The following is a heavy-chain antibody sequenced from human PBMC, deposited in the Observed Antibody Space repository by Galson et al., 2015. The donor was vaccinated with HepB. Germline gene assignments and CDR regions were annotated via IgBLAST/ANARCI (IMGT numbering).Heavy chain of an antibody. D-gene: IGHD3-10*01. V-gene: IGHV1-18*04. CDR2: ISAYNGNT. CDR1: GYTFTSYG. CDR3: ARAPPAMVRGRHTFLVPYYYYYGMDV. Sequence: SVKVSCKASGYTFTSYGISWVRQAPGQGLEWMGWISAYNGNTNYAQKLQGRVTMTTDTSTSTAYMELRSLRSDDTAVYYCARAPPAMVRGRHTFLVPYYYYYGMDVWGQGTTVTVSS. J-gene: IGHJ6*02.